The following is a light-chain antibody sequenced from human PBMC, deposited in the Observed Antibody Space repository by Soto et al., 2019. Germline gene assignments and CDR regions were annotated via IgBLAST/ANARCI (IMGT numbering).Light chain of an antibody. Sequence: QSVLPQPPSASAPPGQRVTISCSGGSSNIGDNPVNWYQHLPGAAPTLLIYNNNQRPSGVPDRFSGSKSGASASLAISGLRSDDEADYYCSTWDDTLDAYVFGTGTKLTVL. CDR1: SSNIGDNP. J-gene: IGLJ1*01. CDR2: NNN. V-gene: IGLV1-44*01. CDR3: STWDDTLDAYV.